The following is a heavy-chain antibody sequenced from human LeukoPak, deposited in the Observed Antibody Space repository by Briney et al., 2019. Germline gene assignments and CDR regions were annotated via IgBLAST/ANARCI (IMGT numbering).Heavy chain of an antibody. Sequence: ASVKVSCKASGYTFTGYYMHWVRQAPGQGLEWMGWINPNSGGTNYAQKFQGRVTMTRDTSISTAYMELSRLRSDDTAVYYCARDLGYNWNDNDAFDIWGQGTMVTVSS. CDR2: INPNSGGT. J-gene: IGHJ3*02. CDR1: GYTFTGYY. D-gene: IGHD1-20*01. CDR3: ARDLGYNWNDNDAFDI. V-gene: IGHV1-2*02.